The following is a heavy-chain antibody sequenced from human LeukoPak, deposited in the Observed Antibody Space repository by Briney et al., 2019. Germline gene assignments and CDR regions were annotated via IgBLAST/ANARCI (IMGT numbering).Heavy chain of an antibody. D-gene: IGHD6-13*01. V-gene: IGHV4-39*01. Sequence: SETLSLTCAVSGGSISSSSYYWGWIRQPPGKGLEWIGSIYYSGSTYYNPSLKSRVTISVGTSKNQFSLKLSSVTAADTAVYYCARLGVPYSSSWLFDYWGQGTLVTVSS. CDR1: GGSISSSSYY. CDR2: IYYSGST. J-gene: IGHJ4*02. CDR3: ARLGVPYSSSWLFDY.